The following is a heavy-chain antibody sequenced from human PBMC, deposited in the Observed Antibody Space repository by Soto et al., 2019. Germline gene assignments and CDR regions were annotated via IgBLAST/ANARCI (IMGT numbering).Heavy chain of an antibody. CDR3: ARVSGIYYYGMDV. CDR1: GGSFSGYY. Sequence: SETLYLTCAVYGGSFSGYYWSWIRQPPGKGLEWIGEINHSGSTNYNPSLKSRVTISVDTSKNQVSLKLSSVTAADTAVYYCARVSGIYYYGMDVWGQGTTVTVSS. D-gene: IGHD3-10*01. J-gene: IGHJ6*02. V-gene: IGHV4-34*01. CDR2: INHSGST.